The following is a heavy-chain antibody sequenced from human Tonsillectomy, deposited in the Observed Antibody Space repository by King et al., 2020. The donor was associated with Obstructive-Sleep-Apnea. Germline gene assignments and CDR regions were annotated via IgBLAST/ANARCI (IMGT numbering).Heavy chain of an antibody. Sequence: QLQESGPGLVKPSETLSLTCTVSGASIDIGNYFWTWIRQHPEKGLEWIGNIFYTGNTHYNPSLKSRLSMSVDTSRGQFSLSLSSVTAADTAVYYCARDVPSSGYRHDAFDLWGRGTMVTVSS. CDR2: IFYTGNT. J-gene: IGHJ3*01. CDR3: ARDVPSSGYRHDAFDL. V-gene: IGHV4-31*03. CDR1: GASIDIGNYF. D-gene: IGHD3-22*01.